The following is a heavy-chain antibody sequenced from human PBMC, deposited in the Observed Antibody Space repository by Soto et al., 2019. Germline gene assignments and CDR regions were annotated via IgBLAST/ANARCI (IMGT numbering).Heavy chain of an antibody. CDR1: GFTFSSYA. V-gene: IGHV3-23*01. CDR2: ISGSGGST. Sequence: PGGSLRLSCAASGFTFSSYAMSWVRQAPGKGLEWVSAISGSGGSTYYADSVKGRFTISRDNSKNTLYLQMNSLRAEDTAVYYCANLYDSSGYYYSDSAFYYYGMDVWGQGTTVTVSS. D-gene: IGHD3-22*01. J-gene: IGHJ6*02. CDR3: ANLYDSSGYYYSDSAFYYYGMDV.